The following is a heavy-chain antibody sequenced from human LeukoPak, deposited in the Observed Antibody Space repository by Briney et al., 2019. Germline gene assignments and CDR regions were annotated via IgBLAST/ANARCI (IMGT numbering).Heavy chain of an antibody. J-gene: IGHJ4*02. CDR3: AREITMVRGVIDY. D-gene: IGHD3-10*01. CDR2: ISSSGSTI. V-gene: IGHV3-11*01. CDR1: GFTFSDYY. Sequence: PGGSLRLSCAASGFTFSDYYMSWIRQAPGKGLEWVSYISSSGSTIYYADSVKGRFTISRDNAKNSLYLQMNSLKAEDTAVYYCAREITMVRGVIDYWGQGTLVTVSS.